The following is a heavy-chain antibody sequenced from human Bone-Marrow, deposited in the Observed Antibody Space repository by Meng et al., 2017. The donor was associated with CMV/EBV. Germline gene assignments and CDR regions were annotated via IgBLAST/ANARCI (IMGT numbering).Heavy chain of an antibody. D-gene: IGHD2-2*01. J-gene: IGHJ5*02. Sequence: SETLSLTCTVSGGSISSSSYYWGWIRQPPGKGLEWIGSIYYSGSTYYNPSLKSRVTISVDTSKNQFSLKLSSVTAADTAVYYCARADPPGYCSSTSCHFRDGGFDPWGQGTLVTFSS. CDR2: IYYSGST. V-gene: IGHV4-39*07. CDR1: GGSISSSSYY. CDR3: ARADPPGYCSSTSCHFRDGGFDP.